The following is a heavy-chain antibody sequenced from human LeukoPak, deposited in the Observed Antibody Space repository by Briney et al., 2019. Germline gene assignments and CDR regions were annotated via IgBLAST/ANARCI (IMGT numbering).Heavy chain of an antibody. D-gene: IGHD3-10*01. CDR3: AREELILWFGEGYGMDV. CDR1: GYTFTSYY. J-gene: IGHJ6*02. CDR2: INPSGGST. V-gene: IGHV1-46*01. Sequence: ASVKVSCKASGYTFTSYYMHWVRQAPGQGLEWMGIINPSGGSTSYAQKFQGRVTMTRDTSTSTVYMELSSLRSEDTAVYYCAREELILWFGEGYGMDVWGQGTTVTVSS.